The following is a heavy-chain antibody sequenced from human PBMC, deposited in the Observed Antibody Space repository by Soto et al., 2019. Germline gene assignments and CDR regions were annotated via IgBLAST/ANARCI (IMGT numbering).Heavy chain of an antibody. D-gene: IGHD1-7*01. CDR3: ANFDIGGVTGTGKDAFHI. CDR1: GFTFSSYA. CDR2: ISESGGST. Sequence: TGGSLRLSCAASGFTFSSYAMSWVRQAPGKGLEWVSGISESGGSTNYADSVKGRFTISRDNSKNMLFLHMNSLRAEDTAAYYCANFDIGGVTGTGKDAFHIWGQGTMVTVSS. J-gene: IGHJ3*02. V-gene: IGHV3-23*01.